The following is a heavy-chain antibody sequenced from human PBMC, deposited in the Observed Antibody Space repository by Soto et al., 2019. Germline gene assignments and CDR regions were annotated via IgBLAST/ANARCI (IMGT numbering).Heavy chain of an antibody. CDR1: GFTFGTYG. D-gene: IGHD3-10*01. CDR2: ITNTGGDT. V-gene: IGHV3-23*01. CDR3: ARASGESYPGSRVFDS. J-gene: IGHJ4*02. Sequence: EVQLLESGGGLIQPGGSLRLSCAASGFTFGTYGMGWVRQAPGKGLEWVSVITNTGGDTLYADSVKGRFTISRDNSKNTLYLQMNSLRAEDTAIYYCARASGESYPGSRVFDSWGQGTRVTVSS.